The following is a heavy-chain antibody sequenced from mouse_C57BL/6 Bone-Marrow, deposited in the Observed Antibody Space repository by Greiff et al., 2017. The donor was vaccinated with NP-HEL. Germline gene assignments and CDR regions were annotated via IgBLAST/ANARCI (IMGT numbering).Heavy chain of an antibody. CDR3: ARPRSSWGYFDV. Sequence: VQLKESGGDLVKPGGSLKLSCAASGFTFSSYGMSWVRQTPDKRLEWVATISSGGSYTYYPDSVKGRFTISRDNAKNTLYLQMSSLKSEDTAMYYCARPRSSWGYFDVWGTGTTVTVSS. CDR2: ISSGGSYT. V-gene: IGHV5-6*01. J-gene: IGHJ1*03. CDR1: GFTFSSYG. D-gene: IGHD1-1*01.